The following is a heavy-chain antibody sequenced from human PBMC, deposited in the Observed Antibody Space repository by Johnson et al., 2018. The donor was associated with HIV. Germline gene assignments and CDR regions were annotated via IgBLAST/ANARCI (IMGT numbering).Heavy chain of an antibody. V-gene: IGHV3-20*04. CDR2: INWNGGST. D-gene: IGHD3-3*01. CDR3: ARGNGWADFWSGRGAFDI. J-gene: IGHJ3*02. Sequence: VQLVESGGGVVRPGGSLRLSCAASGFTFDDYGMTWVRQVPGKGLGGFPGINWNGGSTGYADSVKGRFTISRDNAKNSRYLQMNSLRAEDTALYYCARGNGWADFWSGRGAFDIWGQGTMVTVSS. CDR1: GFTFDDYG.